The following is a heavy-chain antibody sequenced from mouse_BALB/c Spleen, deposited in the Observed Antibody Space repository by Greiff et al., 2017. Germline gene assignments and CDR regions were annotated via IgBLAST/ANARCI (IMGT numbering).Heavy chain of an antibody. CDR3: ARWRITTGGFAY. V-gene: IGHV1-82*01. CDR2: IYPGDGDT. J-gene: IGHJ3*01. CDR1: GYAFSSSW. Sequence: QVQLQQSGPELVKPGASVKISCKASGYAFSSSWMNWVKQRPGQGLEWIGRIYPGDGDTNYNGKFKGKATLTADKSSSTAYMQLSSLTSVDSAVYFCARWRITTGGFAYWGQGTLVTVAA. D-gene: IGHD1-1*01.